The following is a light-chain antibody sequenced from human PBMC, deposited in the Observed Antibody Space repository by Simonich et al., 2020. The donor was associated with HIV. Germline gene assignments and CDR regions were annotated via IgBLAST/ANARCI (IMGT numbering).Light chain of an antibody. CDR2: DAS. V-gene: IGKV3-11*01. CDR1: QSVSNY. CDR3: QQRSNWIT. J-gene: IGKJ5*01. Sequence: EIVLTQSPAILSLSPGERATLSCRASQSVSNYLAWYQQNPGQAPRLLIYDASKRATGLPARFSGSGSGTDFTLTISSLESEDFAVYYCQQRSNWITFGQGTRLEIK.